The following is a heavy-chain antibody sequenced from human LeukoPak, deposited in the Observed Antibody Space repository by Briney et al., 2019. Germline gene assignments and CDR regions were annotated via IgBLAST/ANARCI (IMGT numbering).Heavy chain of an antibody. CDR3: AREDYGDGFDY. V-gene: IGHV4-59*01. J-gene: IGHJ4*02. CDR1: GVSISSYY. CDR2: IYYSGST. D-gene: IGHD4-17*01. Sequence: SETLSLTCTVSGVSISSYYWSWIRQPPGKGLEWIGYIYYSGSTNYNPSLKSRVTISVDTSKNQFSLKLSSVTAADTAVYYCAREDYGDGFDYWGQGTLVTVSS.